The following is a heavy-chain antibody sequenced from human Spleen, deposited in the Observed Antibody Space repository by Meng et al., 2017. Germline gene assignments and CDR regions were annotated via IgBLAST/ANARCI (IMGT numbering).Heavy chain of an antibody. V-gene: IGHV4-61*01. J-gene: IGHJ5*02. CDR1: GGSVSSGSYY. CDR3: ARGIRFLEWLGWFDP. CDR2: IYHSGST. Sequence: VQLQESGPGLVRPSETRSLTCTVSGGSVSSGSYYWSWIRQPPGKGLEWIGYIYHSGSTNYNPSLKSRVTISVDTSKNQFSLRLSSVTAADTAVYYCARGIRFLEWLGWFDPWGQGTLVTVSS. D-gene: IGHD3-3*01.